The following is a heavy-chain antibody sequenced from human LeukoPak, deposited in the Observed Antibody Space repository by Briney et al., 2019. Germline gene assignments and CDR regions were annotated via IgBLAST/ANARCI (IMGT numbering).Heavy chain of an antibody. Sequence: SETLSLTCTVSGGSISSSTYYWGWPRQPPGKGLEWIGSIYYSGSTSYTPSLKSRVTISVDTSKNQFSLKLDSVTAADTAVYYCARNASDSGTSYFDYWGQGTLVTVSS. CDR2: IYYSGST. CDR3: ARNASDSGTSYFDY. V-gene: IGHV4-39*01. D-gene: IGHD5-12*01. CDR1: GGSISSSTYY. J-gene: IGHJ4*02.